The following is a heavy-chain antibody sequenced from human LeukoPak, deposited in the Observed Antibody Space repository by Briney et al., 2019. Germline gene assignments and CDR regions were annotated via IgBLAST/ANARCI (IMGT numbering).Heavy chain of an antibody. CDR3: AKLAQYSSGWHTVIDY. CDR2: ISYDGSNK. V-gene: IGHV3-30*18. J-gene: IGHJ4*02. CDR1: GFTFSSYG. D-gene: IGHD6-19*01. Sequence: GRSLRLSCAASGFTFSSYGMHWVRQAPGKGLEWVAVISYDGSNKYYADSVKGRFTISRDNSKNTLYLQMNSLRAEDTAVYYCAKLAQYSSGWHTVIDYWGQGTLVTVSS.